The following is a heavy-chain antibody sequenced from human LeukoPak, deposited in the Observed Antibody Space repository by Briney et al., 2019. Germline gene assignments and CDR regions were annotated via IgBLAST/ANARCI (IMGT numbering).Heavy chain of an antibody. J-gene: IGHJ5*02. CDR1: GYTFSSYG. V-gene: IGHV1-18*01. D-gene: IGHD2-2*01. CDR3: AIDVGDIVTIPAAISVP. Sequence: VASVKVSCKASGYTFSSYGISLVRQAPGQGLEWMGWISAYNGNTNYAQMVQGRVTMTTDTSTSTAYMEVRSLRSDDTAMYYCAIDVGDIVTIPAAISVPWGQGTLVTVSS. CDR2: ISAYNGNT.